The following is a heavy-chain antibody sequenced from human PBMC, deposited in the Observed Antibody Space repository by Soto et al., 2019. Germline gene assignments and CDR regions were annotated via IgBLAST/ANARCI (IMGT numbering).Heavy chain of an antibody. CDR1: GGSISSGGYS. D-gene: IGHD2-15*01. CDR3: AREVVVVVAATVTRWFDP. CDR2: IYHSGST. J-gene: IGHJ5*02. Sequence: QLQLQESGSGLVKPSQTLSLTCAVSGGSISSGGYSWSWIRQPQGKGLEWIGYIYHSGSTYYNPSLKGGGTISVERSKNQFSLKLSSVTAADTAVYYCAREVVVVVAATVTRWFDPWGQGTLVTVSS. V-gene: IGHV4-30-2*01.